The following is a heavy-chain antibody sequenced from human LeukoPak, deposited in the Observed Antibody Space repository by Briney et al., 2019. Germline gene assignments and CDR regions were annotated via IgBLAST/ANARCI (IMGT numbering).Heavy chain of an antibody. D-gene: IGHD1-26*01. CDR2: IGPGGDT. V-gene: IGHV3-13*01. CDR1: GFTFSSYD. J-gene: IGHJ3*01. Sequence: GGSLRLSCAASGFTFSSYDSQWVRQVIGKGLEWVSAIGPGGDTYYPDSVKGRFTISRDNSKNTLYLQMNSLRAEDTAVYYCARDQWELPPGAFDFWGQGTLVTFSS. CDR3: ARDQWELPPGAFDF.